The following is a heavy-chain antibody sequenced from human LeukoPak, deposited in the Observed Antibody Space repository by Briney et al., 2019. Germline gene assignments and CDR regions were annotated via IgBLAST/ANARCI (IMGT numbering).Heavy chain of an antibody. CDR1: GGSISSSSYY. CDR2: IYYSGST. CDR3: ARLGDFGFDY. D-gene: IGHD3-10*01. Sequence: SETLSLTCTVSGGSISSSSYYWGWIRQPPGKGLEWIRSIYYSGSTYYNPSLKSRVTISVDTSKNQFSLKLSSVTAADTAVYYCARLGDFGFDYWGQGTLVTVSS. J-gene: IGHJ4*02. V-gene: IGHV4-39*01.